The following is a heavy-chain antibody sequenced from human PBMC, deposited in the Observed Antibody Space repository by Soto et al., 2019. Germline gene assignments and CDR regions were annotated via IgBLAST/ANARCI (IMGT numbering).Heavy chain of an antibody. CDR2: IIPICGTA. Sequence: QVQLVQSGAEVKKPGSSVKVSCKASGGTFSSYAISWVRQAPGQGLEWMGGIIPICGTANYAQKFQGRVTITADESTSTAYMELSSLRSEDTAVYYCARVGVTMVRGVITYYYYYGMDVWGQGTTVTVSS. J-gene: IGHJ6*02. V-gene: IGHV1-69*01. CDR1: GGTFSSYA. CDR3: ARVGVTMVRGVITYYYYYGMDV. D-gene: IGHD3-10*01.